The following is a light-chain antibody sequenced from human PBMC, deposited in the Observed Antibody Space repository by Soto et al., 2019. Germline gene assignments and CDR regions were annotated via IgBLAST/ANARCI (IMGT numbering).Light chain of an antibody. Sequence: EAVMTQSPVTLSVSPGERSTLSCRASQTVGTNVAWYQQKPGQAPRLLIYATSTRSTGIPARFSGSGSGTEFTLTISSLQYEDFAVYYCQQYNKWPLFTFGPGTKVDMK. CDR3: QQYNKWPLFT. V-gene: IGKV3-15*01. CDR1: QTVGTN. CDR2: ATS. J-gene: IGKJ3*01.